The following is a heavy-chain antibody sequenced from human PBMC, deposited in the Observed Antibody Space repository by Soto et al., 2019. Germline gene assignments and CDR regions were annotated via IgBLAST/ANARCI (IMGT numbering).Heavy chain of an antibody. CDR1: GYTFTSYG. CDR3: ARDLEDIVATILPYYYGMDV. Sequence: ASVKVSCKASGYTFTSYGISWVRQAPGQGLEWMGWISAYNGNTNYAQKLQGRVTMTTDTSTSTAYMELRSLRSDDTAVYYCARDLEDIVATILPYYYGMDVWGQGTTVTVS. V-gene: IGHV1-18*01. J-gene: IGHJ6*02. D-gene: IGHD5-12*01. CDR2: ISAYNGNT.